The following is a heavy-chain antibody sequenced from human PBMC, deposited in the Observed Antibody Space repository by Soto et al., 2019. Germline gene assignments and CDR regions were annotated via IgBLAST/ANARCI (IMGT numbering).Heavy chain of an antibody. D-gene: IGHD6-6*01. Sequence: NPSETLSLTCAVYGGSFSGYYWSWIRQPPGKGLEWIGEINHSGSTNYNPSLKSRVTISVDTSKNQFSLKLSSVTAADTAVYYCASRAGGSSYYYFEYWGQGTLVTVSS. V-gene: IGHV4-34*01. CDR2: INHSGST. J-gene: IGHJ4*02. CDR1: GGSFSGYY. CDR3: ASRAGGSSYYYFEY.